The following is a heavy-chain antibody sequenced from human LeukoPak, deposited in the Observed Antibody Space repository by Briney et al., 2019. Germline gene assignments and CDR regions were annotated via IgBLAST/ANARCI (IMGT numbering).Heavy chain of an antibody. Sequence: PGGSLRLSCAASGFTFSSYSMNWVRQAPGKGLEWVSYISSSSSTIYYADSVKGRFTISRDNAKNSLYLQMNSLRDEDTAVYYCARDPDRKDIVVVPAAYTFDPWGQGTLVTVSS. CDR3: ARDPDRKDIVVVPAAYTFDP. CDR1: GFTFSSYS. CDR2: ISSSSSTI. J-gene: IGHJ5*02. V-gene: IGHV3-48*02. D-gene: IGHD2-2*01.